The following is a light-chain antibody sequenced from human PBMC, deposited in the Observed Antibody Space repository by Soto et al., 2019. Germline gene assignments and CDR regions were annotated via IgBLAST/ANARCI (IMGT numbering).Light chain of an antibody. CDR3: QQYATSPIT. CDR2: VAS. Sequence: ENMLTQSPGTLSLSPGERSTLSCRASQSVNSNYLAWYQQKPGQAPRLLMYVASVRAAGVPDRFSGSGSGADFTLTINRLEPEDFAVYYCQQYATSPITFXQGTRLEIK. V-gene: IGKV3-20*01. CDR1: QSVNSNY. J-gene: IGKJ5*01.